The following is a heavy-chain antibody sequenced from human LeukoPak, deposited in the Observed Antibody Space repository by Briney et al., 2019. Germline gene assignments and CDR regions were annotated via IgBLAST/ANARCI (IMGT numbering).Heavy chain of an antibody. J-gene: IGHJ4*02. Sequence: GGSLRLSCAASGFTFSTYSMNWVRQAPGKGLEWVSSFSRSSSYIYYADSMKGRFTISRGNAKNSLYLKMNSLRAEDTAVYYCARVGGGLSPALDYWGQGTLVTVSS. V-gene: IGHV3-21*01. CDR3: ARVGGGLSPALDY. CDR2: FSRSSSYI. D-gene: IGHD3-16*01. CDR1: GFTFSTYS.